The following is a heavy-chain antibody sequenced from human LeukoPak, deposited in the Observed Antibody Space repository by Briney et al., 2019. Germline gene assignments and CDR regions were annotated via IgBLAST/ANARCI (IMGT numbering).Heavy chain of an antibody. V-gene: IGHV3-15*01. J-gene: IGHJ4*02. CDR1: GFTFSNAW. Sequence: GGSLRLSCAASGFTFSNAWMSWVRQAPGKGLEWVGRIKSKTDGGTTDYAAPVKGRFTISRDDSKNTLYLQMNSLKTEDTAVYYCTTDQMVVGATTDYWGQGTLVTVSS. CDR3: TTDQMVVGATTDY. D-gene: IGHD1-26*01. CDR2: IKSKTDGGTT.